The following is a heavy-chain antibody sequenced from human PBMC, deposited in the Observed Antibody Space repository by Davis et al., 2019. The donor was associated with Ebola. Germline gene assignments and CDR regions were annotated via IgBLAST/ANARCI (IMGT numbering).Heavy chain of an antibody. CDR3: ARESWGLWYLGY. CDR2: ISAYNGNT. Sequence: VSVKVSCKASGYTFTSYGISWVRQAPGQGLEWMGWISAYNGNTNYAQKLQGRVTMTTDTSTSTAYMELRSLRSDDTAVYYCARESWGLWYLGYWGQGTLVTVSS. D-gene: IGHD2-21*01. V-gene: IGHV1-18*01. CDR1: GYTFTSYG. J-gene: IGHJ4*02.